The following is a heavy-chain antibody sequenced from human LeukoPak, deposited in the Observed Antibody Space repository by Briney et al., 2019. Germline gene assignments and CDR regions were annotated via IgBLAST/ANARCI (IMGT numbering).Heavy chain of an antibody. D-gene: IGHD6-6*01. J-gene: IGHJ4*02. CDR1: GFTFDNYG. CDR2: INWNGGST. Sequence: GGSLRLSCAASGFTFDNYGMSWVRQAPGKGLEWVSGINWNGGSTAYADSVKGRFIISRDNAKNFLYLQMNSLRAEDTAVYYCARAGRYSSSSGYDYWGQGTLVTVSS. CDR3: ARAGRYSSSSGYDY. V-gene: IGHV3-20*04.